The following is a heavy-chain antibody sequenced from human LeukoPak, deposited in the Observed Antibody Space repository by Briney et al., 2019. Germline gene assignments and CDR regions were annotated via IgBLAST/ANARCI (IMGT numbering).Heavy chain of an antibody. J-gene: IGHJ6*02. CDR2: ISGSGGST. CDR3: AKVPGIAAAGYYYYYGMDV. Sequence: GGSLRLSCAASGFTFSSYAMSWVRQAPGKGLEWGSAISGSGGSTYYADSVKGRFTISRDNSKNTLYLQMNSLRAEDTAVYYCAKVPGIAAAGYYYYYGMDVWVQGTTVTVSS. D-gene: IGHD6-13*01. CDR1: GFTFSSYA. V-gene: IGHV3-23*01.